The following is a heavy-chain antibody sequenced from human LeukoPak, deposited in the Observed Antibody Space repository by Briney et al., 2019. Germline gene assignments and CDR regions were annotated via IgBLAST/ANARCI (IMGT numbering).Heavy chain of an antibody. D-gene: IGHD3-10*01. Sequence: PSQTLSLTCTVSGGSISSGGYYWSWIRQHPGKGLEWIGYIYYSGSTYYNPSLKGRVTISVDTSKNQFSLKLSSVTAADTAVYYCARLYGSGSYTFDYWGQGTLVTVSS. J-gene: IGHJ4*02. CDR3: ARLYGSGSYTFDY. V-gene: IGHV4-31*03. CDR1: GGSISSGGYY. CDR2: IYYSGST.